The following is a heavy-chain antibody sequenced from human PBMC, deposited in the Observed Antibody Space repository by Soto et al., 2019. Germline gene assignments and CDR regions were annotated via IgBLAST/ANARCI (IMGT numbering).Heavy chain of an antibody. Sequence: GGSLRLSCAASGFTVSSNYMSWVRQAPGKGLEWVSVIYSGGSTYYADSVKGRFTISRHNSKNTLYLQMNSLRAEDTAVYYCARGQYSSGWYPAFDIWGQGTMVTVSS. V-gene: IGHV3-53*04. J-gene: IGHJ3*02. CDR2: IYSGGST. D-gene: IGHD6-19*01. CDR1: GFTVSSNY. CDR3: ARGQYSSGWYPAFDI.